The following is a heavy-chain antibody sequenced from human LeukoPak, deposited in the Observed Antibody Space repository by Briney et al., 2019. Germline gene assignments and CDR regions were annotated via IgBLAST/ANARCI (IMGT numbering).Heavy chain of an antibody. V-gene: IGHV3-33*08. D-gene: IGHD3-16*02. CDR2: IWYDGSNK. CDR1: GFTFSSYA. J-gene: IGHJ4*02. CDR3: VRGYLPH. Sequence: PGGSLRLSCAASGFTFSSYAMSWVRQAPGKGLEWVAVIWYDGSNKYYADSVKGRFTISRDNSKNTLYLQMNSLRAEDTAVYYCVRGYLPHWGQGTLVTVSS.